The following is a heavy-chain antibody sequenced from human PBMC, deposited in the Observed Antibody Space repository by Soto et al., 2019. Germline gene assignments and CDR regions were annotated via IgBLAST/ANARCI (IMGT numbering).Heavy chain of an antibody. V-gene: IGHV4-34*01. J-gene: IGHJ5*02. Sequence: QVQLQQWGAGLLKPSETLSLTCAVYGGSFSGYYWSWIRQPPGKGLEWIGEINHSGSTNYNPSLTSRVTISIDTSKDEFSLKLSSVTAADTAIDYCARDSLGIAVLGTGRSKNSWFDPWGQGTLVTVSS. CDR1: GGSFSGYY. CDR2: INHSGST. D-gene: IGHD6-19*01. CDR3: ARDSLGIAVLGTGRSKNSWFDP.